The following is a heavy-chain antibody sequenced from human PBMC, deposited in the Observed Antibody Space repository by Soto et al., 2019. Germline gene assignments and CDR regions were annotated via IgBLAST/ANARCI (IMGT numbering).Heavy chain of an antibody. CDR3: ARAQCANCYGFLH. J-gene: IGHJ1*01. CDR1: GFTFSSSS. D-gene: IGHD2-2*01. V-gene: IGHV3-48*01. Sequence: GGSLRLSCAASGFTFSSSSMNWVRQAPGKGLEWVSRITSSSTLYYADSVKGRFTISRDNAKNSLYLQMDSLRAEDTAVYYCARAQCANCYGFLHWGQGTLVTAPQ. CDR2: ITSSSTL.